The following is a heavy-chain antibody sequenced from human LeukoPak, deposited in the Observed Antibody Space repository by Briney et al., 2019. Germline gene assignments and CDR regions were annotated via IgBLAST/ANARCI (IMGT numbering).Heavy chain of an antibody. CDR3: AKGVNWESSVFDY. V-gene: IGHV3-23*01. D-gene: IGHD1-26*01. CDR1: GFAFGSEA. CDR2: ISPGGGTT. J-gene: IGHJ4*02. Sequence: GGSLRLSCAVSGFAFGSEAMSWVRQSPARGLEWVASISPGGGTTYYADYVKGRFTISRDNSKNSLFVQMNSLRAEDTAVYYCAKGVNWESSVFDYWGQGTLVTVSS.